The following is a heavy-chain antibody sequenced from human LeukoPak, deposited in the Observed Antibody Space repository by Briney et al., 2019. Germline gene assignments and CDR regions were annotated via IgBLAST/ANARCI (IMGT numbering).Heavy chain of an antibody. CDR2: ISYDGSNK. CDR3: AKAGPTDIAVAGTVVLYYYGMDV. J-gene: IGHJ6*02. D-gene: IGHD6-19*01. Sequence: GGSLRLSCAASGFTFSSYGMHWVRQAPGKGLEWVAVISYDGSNKYYADSVKGRFTISRDNSKNTLYLQMNSLRAEDTAVYYCAKAGPTDIAVAGTVVLYYYGMDVWGQGTTVTISS. CDR1: GFTFSSYG. V-gene: IGHV3-30*18.